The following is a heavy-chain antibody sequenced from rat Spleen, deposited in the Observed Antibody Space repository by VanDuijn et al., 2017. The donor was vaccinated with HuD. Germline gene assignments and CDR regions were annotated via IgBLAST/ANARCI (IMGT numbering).Heavy chain of an antibody. CDR2: IRSGGST. Sequence: QVQLKETGPGLVQPTQTLSITCTVSGFSLTSYYMHWVRQTPGKGLEWMGFIRSGGSTEYNSEFKSRLSISRDTSKNQVFLKMNSLKTEDTVLYSCASALGYGGYDCFAYWGQGTLVTVSS. D-gene: IGHD1-11*01. V-gene: IGHV2-65*01. J-gene: IGHJ3*01. CDR3: ASALGYGGYDCFAY. CDR1: GFSLTSYY.